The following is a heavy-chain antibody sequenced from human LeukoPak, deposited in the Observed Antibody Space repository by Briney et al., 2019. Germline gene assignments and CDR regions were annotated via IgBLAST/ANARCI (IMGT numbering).Heavy chain of an antibody. CDR3: ARHGWKAAGPLVEYYYYGMDV. J-gene: IGHJ6*02. CDR2: IYYSGST. CDR1: GGSISSGGYY. Sequence: PSETLSLTCTVSGGSISSGGYYRSWIRQPPGKGLEWIGYIYYSGSTNYNPSLKSRVTISVDTSKNQFSLKLSSVTAADTAVYYCARHGWKAAGPLVEYYYYGMDVWGQGTTVTVSS. D-gene: IGHD6-13*01. V-gene: IGHV4-61*08.